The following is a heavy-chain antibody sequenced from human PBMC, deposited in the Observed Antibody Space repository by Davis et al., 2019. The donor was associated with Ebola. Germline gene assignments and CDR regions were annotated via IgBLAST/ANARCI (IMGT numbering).Heavy chain of an antibody. CDR2: ISAYNGNT. Sequence: ASVKVSCKASGYTFTSYGISWVRQAPGQGLEWMGWISAYNGNTNYAQKLQGRVTMTTDTSTSTAYMELRSLRSDDTAVYYCARVGTTVTTSYYYYGTDVWAKGTTVTVSS. D-gene: IGHD4-11*01. V-gene: IGHV1-18*01. J-gene: IGHJ6*04. CDR3: ARVGTTVTTSYYYYGTDV. CDR1: GYTFTSYG.